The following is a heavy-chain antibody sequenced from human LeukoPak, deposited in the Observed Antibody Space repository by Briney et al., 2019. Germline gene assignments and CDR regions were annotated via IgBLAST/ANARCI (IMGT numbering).Heavy chain of an antibody. CDR1: GYTFTSYG. V-gene: IGHV1-18*01. D-gene: IGHD3-10*01. CDR3: ARWVKELWFGELLRTYYFVY. Sequence: ASVKVSCKASGYTFTSYGISWVRQAPGQGLEWMGWISAYNGNTNYAQKLQGRVTMTTDTSTSTAYMELRSLRSDDTAVYYCARWVKELWFGELLRTYYFVYWGQGTLVTVSS. J-gene: IGHJ4*02. CDR2: ISAYNGNT.